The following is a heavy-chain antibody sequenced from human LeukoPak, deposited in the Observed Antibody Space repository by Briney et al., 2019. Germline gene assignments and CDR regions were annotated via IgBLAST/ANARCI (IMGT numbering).Heavy chain of an antibody. CDR2: IHPTYSDT. D-gene: IGHD3-22*01. V-gene: IGHV5-51*01. Sequence: GGSLEISCQASGLPFDNYWIGWVRQAPGRGLEWMGIIHPTYSDTVCNPLQGQFTISVDKSISTVYLQWSSLQASGSGTYYCARRYFYSTEFDPWGQGTLVTVSS. J-gene: IGHJ5*02. CDR3: ARRYFYSTEFDP. CDR1: GLPFDNYW.